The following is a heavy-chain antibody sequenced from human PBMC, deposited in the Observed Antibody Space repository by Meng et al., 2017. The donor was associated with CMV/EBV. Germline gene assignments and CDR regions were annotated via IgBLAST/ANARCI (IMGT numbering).Heavy chain of an antibody. CDR1: GFNSNAYW. V-gene: IGHV3-7*01. D-gene: IGHD2-8*01. CDR2: IKQDGTEK. CDR3: ATTTNGCFDN. Sequence: GESLKISCVASGFNSNAYWMTWVRQVPGKALEWVANIKQDGTEKYYVPSVKGRFIISRDKAKSSLYLQMNDLRVEDTAVHYCATTTNGCFDNWGQGALVTVSS. J-gene: IGHJ4*02.